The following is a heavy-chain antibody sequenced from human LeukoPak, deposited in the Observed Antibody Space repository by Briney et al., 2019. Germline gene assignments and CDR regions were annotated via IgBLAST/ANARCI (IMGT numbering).Heavy chain of an antibody. CDR2: IDYSGST. CDR3: ARDRRRDLLHAFDI. J-gene: IGHJ3*02. CDR1: GGTISRYY. Sequence: SETLSLTCTVSGGTISRYYWSWIRQPPGKGLEWIAYIDYSGSTNYDPSLKSRLTISLDASKNQFSLKLSSVTAADTAVYYCARDRRRDLLHAFDIWGQGTMVTVSS. D-gene: IGHD1-26*01. V-gene: IGHV4-59*01.